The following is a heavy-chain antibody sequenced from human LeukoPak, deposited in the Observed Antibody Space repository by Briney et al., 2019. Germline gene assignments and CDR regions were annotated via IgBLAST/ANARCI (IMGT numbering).Heavy chain of an antibody. V-gene: IGHV3-43*01. D-gene: IGHD3-10*01. J-gene: IGHJ6*03. Sequence: GGSLSLSCAASGFTFDKYTMHWVRQPPGKGLEWVSLISWDGRSPYYADSVRGRFTISRDNSKNSLYLQMNGLKTEDTALYYCTKETAFYYSSGSSFYMDIWGKGTPVTVSS. CDR1: GFTFDKYT. CDR2: ISWDGRSP. CDR3: TKETAFYYSSGSSFYMDI.